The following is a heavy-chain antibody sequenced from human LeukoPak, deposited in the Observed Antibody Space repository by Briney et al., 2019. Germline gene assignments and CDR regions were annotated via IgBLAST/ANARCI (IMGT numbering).Heavy chain of an antibody. CDR1: GFTFRSYA. J-gene: IGHJ4*02. V-gene: IGHV3-23*01. D-gene: IGHD3-22*01. CDR3: AKDPYTYYYDSSGYTFDY. Sequence: PGGSLRLSCAASGFTFRSYAMTWVRQAPGKGLEWVSGISGSGVSAYYADSVKGRFTISRDNSKNTLYLQMNSLRAEDTAVYYCAKDPYTYYYDSSGYTFDYWGQGTLVTVSS. CDR2: ISGSGVSA.